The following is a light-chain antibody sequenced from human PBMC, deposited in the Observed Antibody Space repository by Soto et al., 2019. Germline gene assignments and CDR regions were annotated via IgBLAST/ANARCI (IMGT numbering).Light chain of an antibody. CDR1: QSVSSS. J-gene: IGKJ1*01. V-gene: IGKV3-15*01. Sequence: EIVMTQSPATLSVSPGERVTLSCRASQSVSSSLAWYQQKSGQAPRLLIYGASTRATGIPARFSGSGSGTEFTLTISSLQSEDSAIYYCQQYNNWAWTFGQGTKVEI. CDR3: QQYNNWAWT. CDR2: GAS.